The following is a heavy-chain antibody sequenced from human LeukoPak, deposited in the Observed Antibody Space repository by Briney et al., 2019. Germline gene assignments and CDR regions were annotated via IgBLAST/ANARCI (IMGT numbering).Heavy chain of an antibody. D-gene: IGHD3-9*01. CDR2: INHSGST. J-gene: IGHJ6*03. V-gene: IGHV4-34*01. Sequence: PSETLSLTCAVYGGSFSGYYWSWIRQPPGKGLEWIGEINHSGSTNYNPSLKSRVTISVDTSKNQFSLKLSSVTAADTAVYYCARYDILTGNVGYYYHYMDVWGKGTTVTVSS. CDR1: GGSFSGYY. CDR3: ARYDILTGNVGYYYHYMDV.